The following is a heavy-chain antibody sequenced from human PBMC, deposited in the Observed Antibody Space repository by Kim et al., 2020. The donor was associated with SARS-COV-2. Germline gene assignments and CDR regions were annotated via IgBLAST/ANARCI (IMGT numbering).Heavy chain of an antibody. J-gene: IGHJ4*02. CDR3: AKPGYYDSSGYLFDY. Sequence: DSVKGRFTISRDNSKNTLYLQMNSLRAEDTAVYYCAKPGYYDSSGYLFDYWGQGTLVTVSS. D-gene: IGHD3-22*01. V-gene: IGHV3-33*06.